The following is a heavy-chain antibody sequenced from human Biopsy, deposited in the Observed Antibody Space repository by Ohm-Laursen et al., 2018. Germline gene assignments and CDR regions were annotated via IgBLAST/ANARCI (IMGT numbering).Heavy chain of an antibody. CDR2: IYDRGSTA. Sequence: SQTLSLTWTVSGDSVSSGSSYWTWIRQPPGQGLEYIGYIYDRGSTANYNPSLESRVTMSVDMPKNQFSLKLSSVTAADTAIYYCARGMRSSGWPYFDSWGQGTLVTVSS. D-gene: IGHD6-19*01. V-gene: IGHV4-61*01. CDR3: ARGMRSSGWPYFDS. J-gene: IGHJ4*02. CDR1: GDSVSSGSSY.